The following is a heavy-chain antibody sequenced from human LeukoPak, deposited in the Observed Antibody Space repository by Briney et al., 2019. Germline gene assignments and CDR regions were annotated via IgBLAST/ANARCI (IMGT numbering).Heavy chain of an antibody. CDR2: TNHNRGNT. Sequence: ASVKLSCKAAGYTFTSYAIIWVRQANGLGLEWMGWTNHNRGNTGSAQKYPGRSTITRNTSISTAHMALSCLSAEDTAVYYCARGPDDRGQGTLVSFSS. CDR3: ARGPDD. J-gene: IGHJ4*02. CDR1: GYTFTSYA. V-gene: IGHV1-8*03.